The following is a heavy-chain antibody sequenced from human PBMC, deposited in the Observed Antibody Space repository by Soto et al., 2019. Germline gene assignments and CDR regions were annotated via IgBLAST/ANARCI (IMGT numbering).Heavy chain of an antibody. J-gene: IGHJ5*02. CDR2: IYWDYDK. D-gene: IGHD3-16*01. V-gene: IGHV2-5*02. Sequence: QITLKESGPTLVKPTQTLTLTCTFSGFSLCTSGVGVGWIRQPPGKALEWLALIYWDYDKRYSPSLKSRLTITKDTSKNQVVLTMTNMDPVDTATYYCAHSLYDYVWGTNWFDPWGQGTLVTVSS. CDR3: AHSLYDYVWGTNWFDP. CDR1: GFSLCTSGVG.